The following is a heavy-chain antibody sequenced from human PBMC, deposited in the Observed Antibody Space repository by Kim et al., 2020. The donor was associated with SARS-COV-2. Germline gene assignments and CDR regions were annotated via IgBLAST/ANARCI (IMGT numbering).Heavy chain of an antibody. V-gene: IGHV1-18*01. CDR2: ISAYHGDT. CDR1: GYTFTADG. CDR3: AIFDRCGWGAFDV. D-gene: IGHD3-22*01. J-gene: IGHJ3*01. Sequence: ASVKVSCKASGYTFTADGVTWVRQARGQGLEWVGWISAYHGDTKNAQNVQGRLTMTIETSTNTAYMELRSLISDDTAVYYCAIFDRCGWGAFDVWGQGTM.